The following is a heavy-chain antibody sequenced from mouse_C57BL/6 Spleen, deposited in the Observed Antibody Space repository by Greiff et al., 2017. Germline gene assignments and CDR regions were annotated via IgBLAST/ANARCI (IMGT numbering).Heavy chain of an antibody. Sequence: VQLQQSGPELVKPGDSVKISCKASGYSFTGYFMNWVMQSHGQSLEWIGRINPYNGGTFYNQKFKGKATLTVDKSSSTAHMELRSLTSEDSAVYYFASGSYYGSSDPWYFDVWGTGTTVTVSS. V-gene: IGHV1-20*01. D-gene: IGHD1-1*01. J-gene: IGHJ1*03. CDR3: ASGSYYGSSDPWYFDV. CDR2: INPYNGGT. CDR1: GYSFTGYF.